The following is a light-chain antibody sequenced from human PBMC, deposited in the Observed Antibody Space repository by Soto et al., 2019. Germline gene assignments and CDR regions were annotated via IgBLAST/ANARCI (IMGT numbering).Light chain of an antibody. V-gene: IGKV3-20*01. CDR3: QQYGRSPRT. Sequence: EIVLTQSPATLSLSPGERATLSCRASQGVSSYLAWYQQKPGQAPRVVIYGASSRATGIPDRFSGSGSGTDFTLTISRLEPEDFAVYYCQQYGRSPRTFGQGTKVDIK. CDR2: GAS. J-gene: IGKJ1*01. CDR1: QGVSSY.